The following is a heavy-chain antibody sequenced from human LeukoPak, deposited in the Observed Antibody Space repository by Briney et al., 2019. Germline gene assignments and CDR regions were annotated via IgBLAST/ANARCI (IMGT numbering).Heavy chain of an antibody. V-gene: IGHV3-21*01. D-gene: IGHD6-25*01. CDR1: GFTFSSYS. Sequence: GGSLRLSCAASGFTFSSYSMNWVRQAPGKGLEWVSSISSSSSYIYYADSVKGRFTISRDNGKNSLYLQMNSLRAEDTAVYYCARVPEQRHWNFDYWGQGTLVTVSS. J-gene: IGHJ4*02. CDR2: ISSSSSYI. CDR3: ARVPEQRHWNFDY.